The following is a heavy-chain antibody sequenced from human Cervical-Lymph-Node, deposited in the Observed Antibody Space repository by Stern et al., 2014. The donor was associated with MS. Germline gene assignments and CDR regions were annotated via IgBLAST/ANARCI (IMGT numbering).Heavy chain of an antibody. CDR2: IGPKTGSA. CDR3: ARDRGSYSDY. J-gene: IGHJ4*02. V-gene: IGHV1-2*02. D-gene: IGHD1-26*01. Sequence: QVQLVQSGAEVERPGASVKVSCKASGYTFTAYFLHWVRQAPGPGLEWMGCIGPKTGSASYAQKFQDRVTMTRDTSINTGYMELSSLRSDDTAVYYCARDRGSYSDYWGQGTLVAGSS. CDR1: GYTFTAYF.